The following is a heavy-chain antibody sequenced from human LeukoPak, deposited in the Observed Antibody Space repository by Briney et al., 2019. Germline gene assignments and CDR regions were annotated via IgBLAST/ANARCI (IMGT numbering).Heavy chain of an antibody. CDR1: GFTFGSDW. V-gene: IGHV3-74*01. J-gene: IGHJ1*01. CDR2: MNSDGSSI. CDR3: ARVGYYDSSGYYAYLQH. D-gene: IGHD3-22*01. Sequence: GGSLRLSCAASGFTFGSDWMHWVRQAPGKGLEWVSRMNSDGSSISYADSVKGRFTISRDNGKNTLYLQMNSLRAEDTAVYYCARVGYYDSSGYYAYLQHWGQGTLVTVSS.